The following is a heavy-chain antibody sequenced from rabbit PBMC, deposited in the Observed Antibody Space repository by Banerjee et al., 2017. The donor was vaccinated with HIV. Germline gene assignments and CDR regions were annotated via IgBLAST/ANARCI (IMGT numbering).Heavy chain of an antibody. CDR3: ARRASSNDYYYL. V-gene: IGHV1S45*01. CDR1: GFSFSSSYY. D-gene: IGHD1-1*01. J-gene: IGHJ4*01. CDR2: IVAGSSGST. Sequence: QEQLEESGGDMVKPEGSLTLTCTASGFSFSSSYYMCWVRQAPGKGLEWIGCIVAGSSGSTYYASWAKGRFTISKTSSTVDLKMTSLTAADTATYFCARRASSNDYYYLWGPGTLVTVS.